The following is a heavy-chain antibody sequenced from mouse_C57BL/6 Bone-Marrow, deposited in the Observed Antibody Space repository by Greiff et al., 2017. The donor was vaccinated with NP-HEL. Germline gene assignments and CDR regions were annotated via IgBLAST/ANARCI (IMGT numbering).Heavy chain of an antibody. J-gene: IGHJ3*01. CDR2: IDPENGDT. CDR1: GFNIKDDY. V-gene: IGHV14-4*01. D-gene: IGHD1-1*01. CDR3: TCYYGSSYVAWFAY. Sequence: DVQLQESGAELVRPGASVKLSCTASGFNIKDDYMHWVKQRPEQGLEWIGWIDPENGDTEYASKFQGKATITVDTSSNTAYLQLSSLTSEDTAVYYCTCYYGSSYVAWFAYWGQGTLVTVSA.